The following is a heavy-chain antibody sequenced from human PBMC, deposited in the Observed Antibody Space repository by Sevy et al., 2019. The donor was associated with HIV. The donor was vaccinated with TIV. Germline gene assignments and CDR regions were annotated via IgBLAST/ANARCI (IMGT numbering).Heavy chain of an antibody. J-gene: IGHJ4*02. D-gene: IGHD3-22*01. Sequence: ASVKVSCKVSGYTFTSYGISWVRQAPGQGLEWMGWISAYNGNTNYAQKLQGRVTMTTDTSTSTAYVELRSLRSDDTAVYYCARDISAITMIVVVPPLADYWGQGTLVTVSS. V-gene: IGHV1-18*01. CDR3: ARDISAITMIVVVPPLADY. CDR1: GYTFTSYG. CDR2: ISAYNGNT.